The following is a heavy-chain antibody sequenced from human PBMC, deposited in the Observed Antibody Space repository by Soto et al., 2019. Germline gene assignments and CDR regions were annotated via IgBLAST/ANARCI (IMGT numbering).Heavy chain of an antibody. D-gene: IGHD6-19*01. CDR1: GFTFSSYW. J-gene: IGHJ6*02. Sequence: GGSLRLSCAASGFTFSSYWMSWVRQAPGKGLEWVANIKQDGSEKYYVDSVKGRFTISRDNAKNSLYLQMNSLRAEDTAVYYCARDRAVAGTWYDYYYYGMGVWGQGTTVTVSS. CDR2: IKQDGSEK. V-gene: IGHV3-7*03. CDR3: ARDRAVAGTWYDYYYYGMGV.